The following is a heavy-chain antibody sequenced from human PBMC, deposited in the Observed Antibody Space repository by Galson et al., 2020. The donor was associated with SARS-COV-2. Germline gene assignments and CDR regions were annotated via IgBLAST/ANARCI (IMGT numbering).Heavy chain of an antibody. Sequence: SETLSLTCTVSGGSISSYYWSWIRQPPGKGLEWIGYIYYSGSTNYNPSLKSRVTISVDTSKNQFSLKLSSVTAADTAVYYCARVLALGELRSPPHFDYWGQGTLVTVSS. CDR2: IYYSGST. J-gene: IGHJ4*02. V-gene: IGHV4-59*01. D-gene: IGHD1-26*01. CDR3: ARVLALGELRSPPHFDY. CDR1: GGSISSYY.